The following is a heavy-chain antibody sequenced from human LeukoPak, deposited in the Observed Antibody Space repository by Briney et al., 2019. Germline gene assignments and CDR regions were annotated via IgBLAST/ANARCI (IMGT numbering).Heavy chain of an antibody. Sequence: SVKVSCKASGGTFSSYAISWVRQAPGQGLEWMGRIIPIFGTANYAQKFQGRVTITTDESTSTAYMELSSLRSEDTAVYYCARDRGYSYVQDAFDIRGQGTMVTVSS. CDR2: IIPIFGTA. V-gene: IGHV1-69*05. J-gene: IGHJ3*02. CDR1: GGTFSSYA. D-gene: IGHD5-18*01. CDR3: ARDRGYSYVQDAFDI.